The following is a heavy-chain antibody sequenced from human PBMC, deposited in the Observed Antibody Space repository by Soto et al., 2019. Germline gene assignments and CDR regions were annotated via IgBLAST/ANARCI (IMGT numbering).Heavy chain of an antibody. J-gene: IGHJ4*02. CDR1: GFTFSSYA. Sequence: PXESLRLSCAASGFTFSSYAMHWVRQAPGKGLEWVAVISYDGSNKYYADSVKGRFTISRDNSKNTLYLQMNSLRAEDTAVYYCARDYPSSGYFDYWGQGTLVTVSS. CDR3: ARDYPSSGYFDY. D-gene: IGHD6-6*01. CDR2: ISYDGSNK. V-gene: IGHV3-30-3*01.